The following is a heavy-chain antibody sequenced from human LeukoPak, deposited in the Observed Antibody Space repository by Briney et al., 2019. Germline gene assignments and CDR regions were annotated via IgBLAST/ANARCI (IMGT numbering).Heavy chain of an antibody. J-gene: IGHJ5*02. Sequence: ASVKVSCKASGYTFTTYGISWVRQAPGQGPEWMGWISAYSANTNYAQKFQGRVTLTTDTSTGTAYMELRSLTSDDTAVYYCARDDRDGSWSWFDPWGQGTLVTVSS. CDR1: GYTFTTYG. D-gene: IGHD6-13*01. CDR2: ISAYSANT. V-gene: IGHV1-18*01. CDR3: ARDDRDGSWSWFDP.